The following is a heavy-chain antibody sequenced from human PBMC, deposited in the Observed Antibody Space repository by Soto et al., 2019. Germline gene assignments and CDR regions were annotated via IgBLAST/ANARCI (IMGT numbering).Heavy chain of an antibody. V-gene: IGHV3-66*01. CDR1: GFTVSSNY. D-gene: IGHD3-10*01. J-gene: IGHJ4*02. CDR3: ASISYYYGSGSYYFDY. CDR2: IYSGGST. Sequence: VQLVESGGGLVQPGGSLRLSCAASGFTVSSNYMSWVRQAPGKGLEWVSVIYSGGSTYYADSVKGRFTISRDNSKNTLYLQMNSLRAEDTAVYYCASISYYYGSGSYYFDYWGQGTLVTVSS.